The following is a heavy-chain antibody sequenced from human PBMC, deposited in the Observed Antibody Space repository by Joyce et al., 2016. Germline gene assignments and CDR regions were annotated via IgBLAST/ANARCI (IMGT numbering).Heavy chain of an antibody. D-gene: IGHD3-22*01. Sequence: QVQLVQSGAEVKKPGSSVKVSCKASGGTLSKYTISWVRQAPGQGLEWMGRIIPILGIAKFARKFQGRVTLSADRSTDTAYMELSSLRFEDTAIYYCARDDFYDSTDYREYFQHWGQGTLVTVSS. CDR1: GGTLSKYT. CDR2: IIPILGIA. V-gene: IGHV1-69*08. CDR3: ARDDFYDSTDYREYFQH. J-gene: IGHJ1*01.